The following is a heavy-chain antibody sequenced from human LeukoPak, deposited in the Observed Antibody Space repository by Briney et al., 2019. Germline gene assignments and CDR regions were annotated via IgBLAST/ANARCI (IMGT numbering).Heavy chain of an antibody. J-gene: IGHJ5*02. V-gene: IGHV1-69*05. D-gene: IGHD3-16*02. CDR1: GCTFSSYA. CDR2: IIPIFGTA. Sequence: GSSVKVSCKASGCTFSSYAISWVRQAPGQGLEWMGGIIPIFGTANYAQKFQGRVTITTDKSTSTAYMELSSLRCEDTAVYYCARESAYDYVWGSYRPYNWFDPWGQGTLVTVSS. CDR3: ARESAYDYVWGSYRPYNWFDP.